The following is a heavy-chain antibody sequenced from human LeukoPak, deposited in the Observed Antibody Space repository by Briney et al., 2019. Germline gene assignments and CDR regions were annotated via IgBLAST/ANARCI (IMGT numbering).Heavy chain of an antibody. Sequence: SETLSLTCTVSGGSIGSSSYYWGWIRQPPGKGLEWIGSIYYSGSTYYNPSLKSRVTISVDTSKNQFSLKLSSVTAADTAVYYCARRIAVAVGKVHAFDIWGQGTMVTVSS. CDR2: IYYSGST. V-gene: IGHV4-39*01. D-gene: IGHD6-19*01. CDR3: ARRIAVAVGKVHAFDI. J-gene: IGHJ3*02. CDR1: GGSIGSSSYY.